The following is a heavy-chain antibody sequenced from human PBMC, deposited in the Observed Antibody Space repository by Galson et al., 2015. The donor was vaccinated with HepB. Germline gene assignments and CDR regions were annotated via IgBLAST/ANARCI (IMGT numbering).Heavy chain of an antibody. D-gene: IGHD3-10*01. J-gene: IGHJ4*02. CDR2: ISAYNGNT. CDR3: ARDVTMVRGVIINGAGFDY. V-gene: IGHV1-18*01. CDR1: GYTFTSYG. Sequence: SVKVSCKASGYTFTSYGTSWVRQAPGQGLEWMGWISAYNGNTNYAQKLQGRVTMTTDTSTSTAYMELRSLRSDDTAVYYCARDVTMVRGVIINGAGFDYWGQGTLVTVSS.